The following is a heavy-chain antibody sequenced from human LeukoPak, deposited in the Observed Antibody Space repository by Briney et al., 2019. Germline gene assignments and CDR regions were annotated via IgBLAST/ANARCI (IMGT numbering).Heavy chain of an antibody. V-gene: IGHV4-34*01. J-gene: IGHJ5*02. D-gene: IGHD4-11*01. CDR3: ARATTVTYNWFDP. Sequence: TSSETLSLTCAVYGGSFSGYYWSWIRQPPGKGLEWIGEINHSGSTNYNPSLKSRVTISVDTSKNQFSLKLSSVTAADTAMYYCARATTVTYNWFDPWGQGTLVTVSS. CDR2: INHSGST. CDR1: GGSFSGYY.